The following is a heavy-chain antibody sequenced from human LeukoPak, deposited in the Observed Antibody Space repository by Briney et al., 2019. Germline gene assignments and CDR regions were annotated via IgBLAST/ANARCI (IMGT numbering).Heavy chain of an antibody. CDR2: IKSKTEGETT. CDR1: GFTFSHAW. J-gene: IGHJ4*02. D-gene: IGHD2/OR15-2a*01. Sequence: GGSLRLSCAASGFTFSHAWMSWVRQAPGKGLEWLGRIKSKTEGETTDYAAPVRGRFTISRDDSKNTLYLQMNSLKTEDTAVYYCTSNMVQWGQGTLVTVSS. V-gene: IGHV3-15*01. CDR3: TSNMVQ.